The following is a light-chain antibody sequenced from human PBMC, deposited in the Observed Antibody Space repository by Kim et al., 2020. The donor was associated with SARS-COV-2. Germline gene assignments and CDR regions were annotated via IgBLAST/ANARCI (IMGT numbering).Light chain of an antibody. CDR3: QQRSNRPPWT. J-gene: IGKJ1*01. Sequence: EIVLTQSPATLSLSPGERATLSCRASQSVSSYLAWYQQKPAHAPRLLIYDAANSTTTSPARCSGSGSGTNFSITISSLVAEDVAVYYCQQRSNRPPWTFGQGTKVDIK. CDR2: DAA. V-gene: IGKV3-11*01. CDR1: QSVSSY.